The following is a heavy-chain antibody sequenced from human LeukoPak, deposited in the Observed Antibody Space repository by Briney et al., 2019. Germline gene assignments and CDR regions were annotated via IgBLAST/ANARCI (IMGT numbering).Heavy chain of an antibody. Sequence: PSETLSLICTVSGTSINSYYWSWIRQPAGKGLEWIGRISTTGSTNYNSSLKSRVTMSVDTSKNQFSLNLNSVTAADTAVYYCARVRKPYYYYMDVWGKGTTVTISS. V-gene: IGHV4-4*07. J-gene: IGHJ6*03. CDR1: GTSINSYY. CDR3: ARVRKPYYYYMDV. CDR2: ISTTGST.